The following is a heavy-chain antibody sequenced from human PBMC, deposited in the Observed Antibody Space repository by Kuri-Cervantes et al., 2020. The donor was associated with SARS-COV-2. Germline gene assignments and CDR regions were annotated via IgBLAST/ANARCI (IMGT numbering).Heavy chain of an antibody. Sequence: SLKTCCASSQFTFRNYGMHWVRQAPGKGLEWVALISYDETYKYYADSVEGRFTISRDNSENTVYLQMNSLRAEDTAMYYCAAERYEWLAYAYFFDLWGQGTMVTVSS. CDR1: QFTFRNYG. D-gene: IGHD6-19*01. CDR2: ISYDETYK. J-gene: IGHJ4*02. V-gene: IGHV3-30*03. CDR3: AAERYEWLAYAYFFDL.